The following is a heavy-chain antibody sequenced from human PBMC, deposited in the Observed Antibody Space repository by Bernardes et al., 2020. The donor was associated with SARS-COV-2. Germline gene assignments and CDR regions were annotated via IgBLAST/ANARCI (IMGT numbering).Heavy chain of an antibody. CDR3: ATYSSSWPYNWFDP. CDR1: GGSISSRSYY. Sequence: SETLSLTCSVSGGSISSRSYYWGWIREPPGKGLEWIGSIYYSGSTYYNPSLKSRVTMSLDTSKNQFSLNLSSVTAADTAVYYCATYSSSWPYNWFDPWGQGTLVTVSS. D-gene: IGHD6-13*01. CDR2: IYYSGST. V-gene: IGHV4-39*01. J-gene: IGHJ5*02.